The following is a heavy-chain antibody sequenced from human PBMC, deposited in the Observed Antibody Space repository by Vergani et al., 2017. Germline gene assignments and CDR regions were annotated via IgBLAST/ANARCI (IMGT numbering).Heavy chain of an antibody. CDR2: ISYDGSNE. CDR3: ARGNFWSGYGTNYMDV. V-gene: IGHV3-30*04. Sequence: QVQLVESGGGVVQPGTSLRLSCAASGFTFTNHAMHWVRQAPGKGLEWVALISYDGSNEYYADSVKGRFTISRDNSKNTLFMQMSSLSGDDTAVYYCARGNFWSGYGTNYMDVWGKGATVSVSS. CDR1: GFTFTNHA. J-gene: IGHJ6*03. D-gene: IGHD3-3*01.